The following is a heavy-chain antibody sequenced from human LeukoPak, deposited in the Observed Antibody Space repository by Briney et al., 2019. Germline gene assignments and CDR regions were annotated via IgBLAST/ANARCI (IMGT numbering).Heavy chain of an antibody. D-gene: IGHD2-21*01. CDR1: GFIFSKDW. CDR2: IKSKAAGDTT. Sequence: KAGGSLRLSCAASGFIFSKDWMAWVRQSPGKGLEWVGRIKSKAAGDTTDYAAPVKGRFTIWRDDSRSTLYLQMTSLQTEDTAVYYCGRHAWYGVHIPGGEAFDIWGRGTMVTVSS. CDR3: GRHAWYGVHIPGGEAFDI. V-gene: IGHV3-15*01. J-gene: IGHJ3*02.